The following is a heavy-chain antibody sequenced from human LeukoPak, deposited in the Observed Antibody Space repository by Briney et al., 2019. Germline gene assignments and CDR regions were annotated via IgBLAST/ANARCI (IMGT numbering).Heavy chain of an antibody. CDR3: ARSVPSDY. CDR2: ISVYNGDT. J-gene: IGHJ4*02. Sequence: GSVTVSCKTSGYTFTSFGISWVRQAPGQGLEWMGWISVYNGDTNFAQKFQGRVTMTTDTSTSTVYMELGNLRSDDTAVYYCARSVPSDYWGQGTLVTVSS. CDR1: GYTFTSFG. V-gene: IGHV1-18*01.